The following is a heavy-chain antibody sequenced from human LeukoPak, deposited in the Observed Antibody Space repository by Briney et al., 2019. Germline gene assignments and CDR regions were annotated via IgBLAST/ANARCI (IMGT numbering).Heavy chain of an antibody. CDR1: GFTFSTYC. J-gene: IGHJ4*02. V-gene: IGHV3-74*01. Sequence: GGSLRLSCAASGFTFSTYCMHWVRRAPGKGPMWVSRICPDGTVTNYADSVKARFIISRDNARNTVYLQMNSLRVEDTAVYYCVRDFRSADYWGQGTLVTVSS. CDR3: VRDFRSADY. CDR2: ICPDGTVT.